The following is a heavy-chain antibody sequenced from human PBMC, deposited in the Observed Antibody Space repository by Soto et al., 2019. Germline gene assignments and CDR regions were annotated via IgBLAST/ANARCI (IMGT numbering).Heavy chain of an antibody. CDR1: GFTFSTYW. CDR2: IRQDGNEK. CDR3: ARGCGRPRRPYYFDF. D-gene: IGHD2-21*01. V-gene: IGHV3-7*01. J-gene: IGHJ4*02. Sequence: GGSLRLSCAASGFTFSTYWMSWVRQAPGKGLEWVATIRQDGNEKHCVDSVKGRFTISRDNAKNSLSLQMDSLGAEDSAIYYCARGCGRPRRPYYFDFWGPGILVTVSS.